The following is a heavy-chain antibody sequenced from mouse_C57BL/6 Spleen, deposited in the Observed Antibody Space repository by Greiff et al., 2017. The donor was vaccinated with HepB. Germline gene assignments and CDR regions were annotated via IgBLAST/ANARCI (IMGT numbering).Heavy chain of an antibody. D-gene: IGHD2-4*01. CDR1: GFTFSDYG. Sequence: EVHLVESGGGLVQPGGSLKLSCAASGFTFSDYGMAWVRQAPRKGPEWVAFISNLAYSIYYADTVTGRFTISRENAKNTLYLEMSSLRSEDTAMYYCARYYDVWYFDVWGTGTTVTVSS. J-gene: IGHJ1*03. CDR3: ARYYDVWYFDV. V-gene: IGHV5-15*01. CDR2: ISNLAYSI.